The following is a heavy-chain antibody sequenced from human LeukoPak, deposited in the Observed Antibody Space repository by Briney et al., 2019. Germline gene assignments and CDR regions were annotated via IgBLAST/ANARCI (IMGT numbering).Heavy chain of an antibody. D-gene: IGHD2-21*02. Sequence: GESLRLSCAASGFAFSSYRINWVRQAPGKGLEWVSGINWNGDSTGYADSVKGRFTISSANAKNSLYLQMNSLRAEDTALYYCAKVFSIVVVTADHWGQGTLVTVSS. J-gene: IGHJ4*02. CDR2: INWNGDST. CDR1: GFAFSSYR. V-gene: IGHV3-20*04. CDR3: AKVFSIVVVTADH.